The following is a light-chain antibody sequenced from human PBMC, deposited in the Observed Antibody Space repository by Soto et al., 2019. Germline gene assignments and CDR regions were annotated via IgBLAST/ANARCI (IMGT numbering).Light chain of an antibody. CDR3: QQADSFPWT. Sequence: DVLMTQSPSSVSASVGDRLTITCRASQSFNSWWLAWYKQKPGRAPKLLISAASTLQSGVPSRASGSGSGTDSTLTISSLQPEDFATYLCQQADSFPWTFGQENTVEV. CDR1: QSFNSW. J-gene: IGKJ1*01. CDR2: AAS. V-gene: IGKV1D-12*01.